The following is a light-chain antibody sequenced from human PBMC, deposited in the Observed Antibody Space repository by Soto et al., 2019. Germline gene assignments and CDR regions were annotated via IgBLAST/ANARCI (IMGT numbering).Light chain of an antibody. CDR1: QSVLYSSNNKNY. CDR3: QQYYTIPPYT. V-gene: IGKV4-1*01. Sequence: DFVMTQSPDSLAVSLGERATINCKSSQSVLYSSNNKNYLAWYQQKPGQPPKLLIYWASTRESGVPDRFSGSGSGTDFTLTISSLQAEDVAVYLCQQYYTIPPYTFGQGTKVEIK. CDR2: WAS. J-gene: IGKJ2*01.